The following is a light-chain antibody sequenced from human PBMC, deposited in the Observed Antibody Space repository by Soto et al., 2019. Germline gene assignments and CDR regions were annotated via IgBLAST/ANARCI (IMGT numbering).Light chain of an antibody. CDR1: SSNIGAGFD. CDR3: QSFDTSVGRSV. Sequence: QSVLTQPPSVSGAPGQRVTIPCTGTSSNIGAGFDVHWYQHLPGTAPKLLIYGNNHRPSGVPDRFSGSKSGTSASLAITGLQAEDEADYSCQSFDTSVGRSVFGGGTMLTVL. V-gene: IGLV1-40*01. J-gene: IGLJ2*01. CDR2: GNN.